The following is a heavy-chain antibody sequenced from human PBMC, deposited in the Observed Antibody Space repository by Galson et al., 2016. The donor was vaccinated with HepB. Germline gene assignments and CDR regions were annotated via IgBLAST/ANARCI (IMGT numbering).Heavy chain of an antibody. D-gene: IGHD2-2*01. CDR3: ARLGYCSMADCYVGMTDF. J-gene: IGHJ4*02. V-gene: IGHV5-51*01. CDR2: IYPDDSDA. CDR1: GYSFSNFW. Sequence: QSGAEVKKPGESLKISCKGLGYSFSNFWIGWVRQMPGKGLEWMAIIYPDDSDARYSPSFQGQVTISADKSINSAYLHWSSLKASDTATYYCARLGYCSMADCYVGMTDFWGQGTLVTVSS.